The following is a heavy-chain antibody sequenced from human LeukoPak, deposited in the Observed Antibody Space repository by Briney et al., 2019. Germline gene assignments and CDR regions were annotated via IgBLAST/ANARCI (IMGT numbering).Heavy chain of an antibody. Sequence: GESLKISCAASGFIFSDSVMHWVRQASGKGLEWVGRIRDKANSYATVYGASVKGRFTISRDDSKNTAYLQMNSLKTEDTAVYYCTCGSGWYSPDYWGQGTLVTVSS. CDR2: IRDKANSYAT. V-gene: IGHV3-73*01. J-gene: IGHJ4*02. CDR1: GFIFSDSV. CDR3: TCGSGWYSPDY. D-gene: IGHD6-19*01.